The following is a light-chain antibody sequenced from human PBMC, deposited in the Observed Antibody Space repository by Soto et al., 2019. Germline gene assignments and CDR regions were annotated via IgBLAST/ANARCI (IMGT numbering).Light chain of an antibody. CDR2: EVN. Sequence: QSALTQPPSASGSPGQSVTISCTGTSSDVGGYNSVSWYQQHPGKAPKLMIYEVNKRPSGVPDRFSASKSDNTASLTVSGLQAEDEADYYCSSYAGSKNLVFGGGTKPPS. CDR1: SSDVGGYNS. CDR3: SSYAGSKNLV. J-gene: IGLJ3*02. V-gene: IGLV2-8*01.